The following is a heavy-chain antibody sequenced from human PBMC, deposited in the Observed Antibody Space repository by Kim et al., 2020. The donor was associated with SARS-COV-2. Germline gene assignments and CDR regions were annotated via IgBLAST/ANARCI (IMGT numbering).Heavy chain of an antibody. D-gene: IGHD1-1*01. V-gene: IGHV3-9*01. J-gene: IGHJ4*02. CDR3: AKDRYRYNWNDPYFDY. CDR1: GFTFDDYA. Sequence: GGSLRLSCAASGFTFDDYAMHWVRQAPGKGLEWVSGISWNSGSIGYADSVKGRFTISRDNAKNSLYLQMNSLRAEDTALYYCAKDRYRYNWNDPYFDYWGQGTLGTVSS. CDR2: ISWNSGSI.